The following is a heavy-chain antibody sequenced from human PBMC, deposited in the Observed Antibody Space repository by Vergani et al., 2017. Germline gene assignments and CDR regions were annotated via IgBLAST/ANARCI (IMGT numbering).Heavy chain of an antibody. D-gene: IGHD3-3*01. CDR2: IYSGGST. J-gene: IGHJ6*02. CDR3: ARDFRFLEWLDYGMDV. CDR1: GFTVSSNY. Sequence: VQLLESGGGLVQPGGSLRLSCAASGFTVSSNYMSWVRQAPGKGLEWVSVIYSGGSTYYADSVKGRFTISRDNSKNTLYLQMNSLRAEDTAVYYCARDFRFLEWLDYGMDVWGQGTTVTVSS. V-gene: IGHV3-66*02.